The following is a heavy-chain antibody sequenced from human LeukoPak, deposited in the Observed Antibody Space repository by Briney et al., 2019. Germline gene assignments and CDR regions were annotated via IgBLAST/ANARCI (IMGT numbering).Heavy chain of an antibody. CDR3: ARVPYSSSWFNFFDY. V-gene: IGHV1-69*13. J-gene: IGHJ4*02. Sequence: SVKVSCKASGGTFSSYAISWVRQAPGQGLEWMGGIIPTFGTANYAQKFQGRVTITADESTSTAYMELSSLRSEDTAVYYCARVPYSSSWFNFFDYWGQGTLVTVSS. CDR2: IIPTFGTA. D-gene: IGHD6-13*01. CDR1: GGTFSSYA.